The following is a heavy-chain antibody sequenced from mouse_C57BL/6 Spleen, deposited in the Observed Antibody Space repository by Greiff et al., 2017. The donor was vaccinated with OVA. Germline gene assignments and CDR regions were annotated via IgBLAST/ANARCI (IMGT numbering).Heavy chain of an antibody. CDR1: GFTFSDYG. Sequence: EVKVVESGGGLVKPGGSLKLSCAASGFTFSDYGMHWVRQAPEKGLEWVAYISSGSSTIYYADTVKGRCTISRDNAKNTLFLQMTSLRSEDTAMYYCADYEDAMDYWGQGTSVTVSS. CDR3: ADYEDAMDY. CDR2: ISSGSSTI. J-gene: IGHJ4*01. V-gene: IGHV5-17*01. D-gene: IGHD1-1*01.